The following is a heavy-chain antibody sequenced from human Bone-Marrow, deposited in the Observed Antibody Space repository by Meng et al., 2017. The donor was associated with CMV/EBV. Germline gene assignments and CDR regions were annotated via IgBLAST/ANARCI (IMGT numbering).Heavy chain of an antibody. CDR2: IYTDGSGT. V-gene: IGHV3-74*01. Sequence: CATSGFTFRSHWMHWVRQAPGKGLVWVSRIYTDGSGTTYADSVKGRFTISRDNAKNTLYLQMNSLRAEDTAVYYCARRGLAVAAFDYWGQGTLVTVSS. CDR3: ARRGLAVAAFDY. CDR1: GFTFRSHW. D-gene: IGHD6-19*01. J-gene: IGHJ4*02.